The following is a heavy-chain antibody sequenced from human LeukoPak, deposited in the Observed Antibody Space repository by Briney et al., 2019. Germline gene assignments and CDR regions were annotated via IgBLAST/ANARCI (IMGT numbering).Heavy chain of an antibody. CDR2: FSGGGGNP. J-gene: IGHJ4*02. CDR1: GFTFSSYA. D-gene: IGHD2-2*02. V-gene: IGHV3-23*01. CDR3: AKGKVVPATIYDY. Sequence: GGSLRLSCAASGFTFSSYAVSWVRQAPGKGLEWVSGFSGGGGNPDYADSVKGRFTISRDNSKNTLYLQMNSLRAEDTAIYYCAKGKVVPATIYDYWGQGTLVTVSS.